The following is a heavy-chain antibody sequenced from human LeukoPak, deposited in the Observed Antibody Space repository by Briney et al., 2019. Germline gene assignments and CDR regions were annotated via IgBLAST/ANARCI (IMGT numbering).Heavy chain of an antibody. J-gene: IGHJ5*02. Sequence: PGGSLRPSCKGSGVTFSDCAVTWFRQTPGKGLEWVGFVRTKTHGGAPETAASVRGRFNVSRDDSAGIAYLQMTSLRTEDTAMYYCARVNFRDYRGYTWFEPWGQGTLVTVSS. CDR1: GVTFSDCA. D-gene: IGHD3-10*01. V-gene: IGHV3-49*03. CDR2: VRTKTHGGAP. CDR3: ARVNFRDYRGYTWFEP.